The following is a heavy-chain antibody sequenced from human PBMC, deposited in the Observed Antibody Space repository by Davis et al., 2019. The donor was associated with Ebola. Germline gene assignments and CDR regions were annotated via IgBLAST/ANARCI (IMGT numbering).Heavy chain of an antibody. J-gene: IGHJ4*02. CDR1: GFTVSSNH. Sequence: SLKISCAASGFTVSSNHMSWVRQGPGKGLEWVAGISWNSDREGYADSVKGRFTISRDNAKSSLYLQINSLRLEDTGLYYCARGHVMAWGPFDHWGQGTPVSVSS. CDR2: ISWNSDRE. D-gene: IGHD5-24*01. CDR3: ARGHVMAWGPFDH. V-gene: IGHV3-9*01.